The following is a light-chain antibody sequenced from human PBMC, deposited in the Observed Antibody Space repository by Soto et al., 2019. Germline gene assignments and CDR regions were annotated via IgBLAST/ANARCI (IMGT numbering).Light chain of an antibody. J-gene: IGLJ2*01. CDR2: RNN. CDR3: AAWDDSLSHGV. CDR1: SSNIGSNY. V-gene: IGLV1-47*01. Sequence: QAVVTQPPSASGTPGQRVTISCSGSSSNIGSNYVYWYQQLPGTAPKLLIYRNNQRPSGVPDRFSGSKSGTSASLAISGLRSEDEADYYCAAWDDSLSHGVFGGGTQLTVL.